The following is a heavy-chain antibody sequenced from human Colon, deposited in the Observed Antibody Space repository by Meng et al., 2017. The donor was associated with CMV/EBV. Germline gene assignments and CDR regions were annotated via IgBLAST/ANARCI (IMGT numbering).Heavy chain of an antibody. J-gene: IGHJ1*01. CDR2: IYIGGTTT. CDR3: AREGYFRGFEN. V-gene: IGHV3-53*01. D-gene: IGHD1-1*01. Sequence: GGSLRFSCAVSGFPVSANYMAWFRQAPGKGLEWVSIIYIGGTTTLYADSVRGRFSISTDNSKNTLYLQMSSLRDEDTAVYYCAREGYFRGFENWGQGTLVTVSS. CDR1: GFPVSANY.